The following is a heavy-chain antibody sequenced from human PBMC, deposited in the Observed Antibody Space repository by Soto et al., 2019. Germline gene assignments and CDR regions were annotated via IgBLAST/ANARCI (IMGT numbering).Heavy chain of an antibody. CDR2: IREDGSVI. J-gene: IGHJ3*02. Sequence: EVQLVESGGDLVQPGGSLRLSCAASGFTFTTSWMTWVRQAPGTGLEWVANIREDGSVIHYGDSVKGRFTISRDNAKNSLYLEMTNLRVDDTAVYFCARDFSPAVGDLFYDAFDIWSQGTVVTVSS. CDR1: GFTFTTSW. V-gene: IGHV3-7*01. CDR3: ARDFSPAVGDLFYDAFDI. D-gene: IGHD2-2*01.